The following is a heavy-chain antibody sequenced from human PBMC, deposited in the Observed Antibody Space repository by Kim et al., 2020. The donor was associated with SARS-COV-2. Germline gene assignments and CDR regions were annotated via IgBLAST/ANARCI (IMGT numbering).Heavy chain of an antibody. V-gene: IGHV4-39*01. J-gene: IGHJ4*02. CDR2: VYYNGNT. CDR3: ARLIPSGWYFDY. CDR1: GGSISSKSHY. Sequence: SETRSRTCNVSGGSISSKSHYWGCIRQSPGNGLERIGSVYYNGNTYYNPPLKRQVTISVDTSKNQFSLNLSSVTAADTTVYYCARLIPSGWYFDYWGQGTLVTVSS. D-gene: IGHD6-19*01.